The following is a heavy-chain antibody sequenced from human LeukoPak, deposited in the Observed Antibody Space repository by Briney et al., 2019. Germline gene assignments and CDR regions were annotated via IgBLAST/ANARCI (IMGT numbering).Heavy chain of an antibody. V-gene: IGHV1-69*13. D-gene: IGHD3-10*01. J-gene: IGHJ5*02. CDR2: IIPIFGTA. CDR3: ARDRWAYGSGSWFDP. Sequence: GASVKVSCKASGGTFSSYAISWVRQAPGQGLEWMGGIIPIFGTANYAQKFQGRVTITADESTSTAYMELRSLRSDDTAVYYCARDRWAYGSGSWFDPWGQGTLVTVSS. CDR1: GGTFSSYA.